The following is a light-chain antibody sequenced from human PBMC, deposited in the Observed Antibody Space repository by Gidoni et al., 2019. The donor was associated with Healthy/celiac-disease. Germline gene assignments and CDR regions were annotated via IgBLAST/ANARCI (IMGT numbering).Light chain of an antibody. V-gene: IGKV3-20*01. Sequence: EIVLTHSPGTLSLSPGERATLPCRASQSVSRSYLAWYQQKPGQAPRLLIYGASSRATGIPDRFSGSGSGTDFTLTISRLEPEDFAVYYCQQYGSSLPTFGQGTKVEIK. CDR3: QQYGSSLPT. CDR2: GAS. J-gene: IGKJ1*01. CDR1: QSVSRSY.